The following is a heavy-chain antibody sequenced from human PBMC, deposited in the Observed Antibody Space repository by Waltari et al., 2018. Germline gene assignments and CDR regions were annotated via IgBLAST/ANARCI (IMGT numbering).Heavy chain of an antibody. CDR3: ARASGYSSSWVDY. CDR1: GFTVSSNY. J-gene: IGHJ4*02. CDR2: IYSGGST. V-gene: IGHV3-53*01. Sequence: EVQLVESGGGLIQPGGSLRLSCAASGFTVSSNYMSWVRQAPGKGLEWVSVIYSGGSTYYADSVKGRFTISRDNSKNTLYLQMNSLRAEDTAVYYCARASGYSSSWVDYWGQGTLVTVSS. D-gene: IGHD6-13*01.